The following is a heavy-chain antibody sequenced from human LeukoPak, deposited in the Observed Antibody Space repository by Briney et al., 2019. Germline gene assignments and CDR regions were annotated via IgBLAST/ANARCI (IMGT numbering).Heavy chain of an antibody. V-gene: IGHV3-30-3*01. CDR2: ISYDGSNK. CDR1: GFTFSSYA. Sequence: GRSLRLSCAASGFTFSSYAMHWVRQAPGKGLEWVAVISYDGSNKYYADSVKGRFTISRDNSKNTLYLQMNSLRAEDTAVYYCAREDQLLYFDYWGQGTLVTVSS. D-gene: IGHD2-2*01. J-gene: IGHJ4*02. CDR3: AREDQLLYFDY.